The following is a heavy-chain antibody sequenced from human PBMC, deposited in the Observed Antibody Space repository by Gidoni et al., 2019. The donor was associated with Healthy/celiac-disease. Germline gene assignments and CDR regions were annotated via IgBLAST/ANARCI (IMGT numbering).Heavy chain of an antibody. V-gene: IGHV1-45*02. Sequence: QMQLVQSGAEVKKTGSSVKVSCKASGYTFTYRYLHWVRQAPGQALEWMGWITPFNGNTNYAQKFQDRVTITRDRSMSTAYMELSSLRSEDTAMYYCASSVAWFGESNRNYYYYYYMDVWGKGTTVTVSS. CDR1: GYTFTYRY. CDR3: ASSVAWFGESNRNYYYYYYMDV. J-gene: IGHJ6*03. D-gene: IGHD3-10*01. CDR2: ITPFNGNT.